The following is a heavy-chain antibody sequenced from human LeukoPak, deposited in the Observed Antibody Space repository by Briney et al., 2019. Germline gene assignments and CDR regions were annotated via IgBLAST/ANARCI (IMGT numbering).Heavy chain of an antibody. CDR3: ARGDTEAYNMWSFYAKRLDY. Sequence: GGSLRLAWAAAGFSVSRYWMGWGRPAPGEGLGWGANIKQDGSETYYVDSVKGRFTISRDNAQNSLYLQMSSLRAEDTGVYFCARGDTEAYNMWSFYAKRLDYWGQGMLITVSS. J-gene: IGHJ4*02. D-gene: IGHD3-3*01. CDR1: GFSVSRYW. CDR2: IKQDGSET. V-gene: IGHV3-7*01.